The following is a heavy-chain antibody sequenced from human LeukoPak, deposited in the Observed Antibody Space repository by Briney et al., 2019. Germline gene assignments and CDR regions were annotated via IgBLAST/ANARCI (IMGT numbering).Heavy chain of an antibody. CDR3: ARERGYSYWSYFDY. V-gene: IGHV4-34*01. Sequence: PSETLSLTCAVYGGSFSGYYWSWIRQPPGKGLEWIGEINHSGSTNYNPSLKSRVTISVDTSKNQFSLKLSSVTAADTAVYYCARERGYSYWSYFDYWGQGTLVTVSP. J-gene: IGHJ4*02. CDR1: GGSFSGYY. CDR2: INHSGST. D-gene: IGHD5-18*01.